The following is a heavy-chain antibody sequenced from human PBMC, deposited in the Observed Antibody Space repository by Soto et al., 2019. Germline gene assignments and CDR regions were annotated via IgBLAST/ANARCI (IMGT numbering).Heavy chain of an antibody. Sequence: GGSLSLSCAPSGFTFSSYAMQWVRQAPGKGLEWVGVISSDGGNKYYADSVKGRFTISRDNSNNMLYLQMNSLRAEDTAVYYCAKDAAAAGTFDYWGQGTLVTVSS. V-gene: IGHV3-30*18. J-gene: IGHJ4*02. CDR2: ISSDGGNK. D-gene: IGHD6-13*01. CDR1: GFTFSSYA. CDR3: AKDAAAAGTFDY.